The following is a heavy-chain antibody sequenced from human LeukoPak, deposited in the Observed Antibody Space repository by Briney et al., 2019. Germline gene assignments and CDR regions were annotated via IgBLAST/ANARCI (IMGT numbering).Heavy chain of an antibody. CDR3: ARKSREDIDY. CDR2: IYSGGST. V-gene: IGHV3-53*01. Sequence: GGSLRLSCAASGFTVSSNYMSWVRQAPGKGLEWVSVIYSGGSTYYADSVKGRFTISRDNAKNSPYLQMNSLRAEDTAVYYCARKSREDIDYWGQGTLVTVSS. CDR1: GFTVSSNY. J-gene: IGHJ4*02. D-gene: IGHD2-15*01.